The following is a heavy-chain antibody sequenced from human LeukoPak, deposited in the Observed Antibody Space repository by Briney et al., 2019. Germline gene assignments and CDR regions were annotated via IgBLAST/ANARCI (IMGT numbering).Heavy chain of an antibody. D-gene: IGHD3-22*01. J-gene: IGHJ4*02. CDR1: GFSLSTSGVC. Sequence: SGPTLVYPTQTLTLTCTFSGFSLSTSGVCVSWIRQPPGKALERLARIDWDDDKFYRTSLKTRLTISKDTSKNQVVLTMTNMDPVDTATYYCARTSRTYHYGSSGYYTIDYWGQGTLVTVSS. CDR2: IDWDDDK. CDR3: ARTSRTYHYGSSGYYTIDY. V-gene: IGHV2-70*17.